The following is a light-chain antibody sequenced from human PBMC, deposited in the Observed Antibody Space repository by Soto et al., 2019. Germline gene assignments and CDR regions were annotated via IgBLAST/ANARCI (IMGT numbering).Light chain of an antibody. CDR1: RDISSS. Sequence: DVQMTQSPSSLSASVGDRVTITCRASRDISSSLAWYQQKPGKVPKLLIYAASTLHAGVQSRFSGSGSGTFFTLTINSLQPEDVAAYYCQKYNSPPNTFGRGTRLEIK. J-gene: IGKJ2*01. CDR2: AAS. CDR3: QKYNSPPNT. V-gene: IGKV1-27*01.